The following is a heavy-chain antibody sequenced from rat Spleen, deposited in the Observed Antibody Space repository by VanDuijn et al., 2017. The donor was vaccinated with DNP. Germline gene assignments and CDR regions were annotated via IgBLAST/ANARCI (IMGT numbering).Heavy chain of an antibody. V-gene: IGHV5S13*01. CDR2: ISTGGGNT. D-gene: IGHD1-2*01. Sequence: EVQLVESGGGLVQPGRSLKLSCAASGFTFSNYGMAWVRQTPTKGLEWVASISTGGGNTYYRDSVKGRFTISRDNAKSTLYLQMDSLRSEDTATYYCARPLGGYYSSPFAYWGQGTLVTVSS. J-gene: IGHJ3*01. CDR1: GFTFSNYG. CDR3: ARPLGGYYSSPFAY.